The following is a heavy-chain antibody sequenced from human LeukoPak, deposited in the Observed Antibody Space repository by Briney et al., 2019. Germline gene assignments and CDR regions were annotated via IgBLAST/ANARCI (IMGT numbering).Heavy chain of an antibody. CDR1: GFTFSTHW. D-gene: IGHD2-21*01. J-gene: IGHJ4*02. Sequence: GGSLRLSCAASGFTFSTHWMRWVRQAPGKGLVWVSRINSDGFSASYADSVKGRFTISRDITKNSLYLQMDSLSAEDTAVYYCARDLYSQYWGQGTLVTVSS. V-gene: IGHV3-74*01. CDR3: ARDLYSQY. CDR2: INSDGFSA.